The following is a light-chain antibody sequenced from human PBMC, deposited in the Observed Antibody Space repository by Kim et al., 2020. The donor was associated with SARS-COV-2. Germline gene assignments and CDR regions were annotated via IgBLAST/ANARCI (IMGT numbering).Light chain of an antibody. CDR3: QQYNKWPYT. Sequence: SGAPGERATLSCRAGQSVISNLAWYQQKPGQAPRLLIYGPSTRATGIPARFSGSGSGTEFTLTISSLQSEDFAFYYCQQYNKWPYTFGQGTKLEIK. CDR2: GPS. J-gene: IGKJ2*01. CDR1: QSVISN. V-gene: IGKV3-15*01.